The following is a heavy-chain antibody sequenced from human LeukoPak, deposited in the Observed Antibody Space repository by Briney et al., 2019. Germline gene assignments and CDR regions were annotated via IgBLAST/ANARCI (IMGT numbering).Heavy chain of an antibody. V-gene: IGHV3-15*01. D-gene: IGHD3-10*01. CDR3: TTDLNYGSDRFDP. CDR1: GFPFSSFA. J-gene: IGHJ5*02. CDR2: IKSKTDGGTT. Sequence: PGGSLRLSCAASGFPFSSFAMHWVRQAPGKGLEWVGRIKSKTDGGTTDYAAPVKGRFTISRDDSKNTLYLQMNSLKTEDTAVYYCTTDLNYGSDRFDPWGQGTLVTVSS.